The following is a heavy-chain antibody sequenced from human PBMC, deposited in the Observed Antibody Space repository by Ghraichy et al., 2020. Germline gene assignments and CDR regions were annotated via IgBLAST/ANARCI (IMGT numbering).Heavy chain of an antibody. CDR1: GFTFSDYY. V-gene: IGHV3-11*06. D-gene: IGHD4-23*01. CDR3: ARVGNSEDYYFDY. CDR2: ISSSSSYT. Sequence: GGSLRLSCAASGFTFSDYYMSWIRQAPGKGLEWVSYISSSSSYTNYADSVKGRFTISRDNAKNSLYLQMNSLRAEDTAVYYCARVGNSEDYYFDYWGQGTLVTVSS. J-gene: IGHJ4*02.